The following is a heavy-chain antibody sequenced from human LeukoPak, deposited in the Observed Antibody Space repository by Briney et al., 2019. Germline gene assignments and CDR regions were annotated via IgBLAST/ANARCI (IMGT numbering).Heavy chain of an antibody. J-gene: IGHJ5*02. CDR1: GDSVSNNGAS. Sequence: SQTLSLTCAISGDSVSNNGASWNWIRQSPSRGLEWLGRAYYRTRWYFDYAVSVRSRATINPDTSKNQFSLQLDSVTPEDTAVYYCARGGAGWYVSVFDPWGQGTLVTVSS. CDR3: ARGGAGWYVSVFDP. V-gene: IGHV6-1*01. CDR2: AYYRTRWYF. D-gene: IGHD6-19*01.